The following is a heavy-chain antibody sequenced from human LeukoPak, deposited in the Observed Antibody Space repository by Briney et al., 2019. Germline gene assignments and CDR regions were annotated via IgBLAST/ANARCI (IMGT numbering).Heavy chain of an antibody. Sequence: PSETLSLTCAVSGYSISSGYYCGWIRQPPGKGLEWIGSIYHSGSTYYTPSLKRRATISVDTTNNHSSLKLSSVTAADPAVYYYASSFWSGYVNWLDPWGQGTLVTVSS. CDR3: ASSFWSGYVNWLDP. V-gene: IGHV4-38-2*01. D-gene: IGHD3-3*01. CDR2: IYHSGST. J-gene: IGHJ5*02. CDR1: GYSISSGYY.